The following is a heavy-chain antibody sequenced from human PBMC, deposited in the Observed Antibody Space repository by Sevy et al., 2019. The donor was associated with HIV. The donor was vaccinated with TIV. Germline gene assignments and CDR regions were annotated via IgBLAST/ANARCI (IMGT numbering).Heavy chain of an antibody. V-gene: IGHV1-24*01. J-gene: IGHJ4*02. Sequence: ASVKVSYKVSGSTLTKLSMHWVRQVPGKGLEWMVSFDPEDGETIYARKFQGRVTMTEDTSTDTAYMVLSSLRSEDTAVYYCATTKDYYDSRGSPFDYWGQGTLVTVSS. CDR3: ATTKDYYDSRGSPFDY. CDR2: FDPEDGET. CDR1: GSTLTKLS. D-gene: IGHD3-22*01.